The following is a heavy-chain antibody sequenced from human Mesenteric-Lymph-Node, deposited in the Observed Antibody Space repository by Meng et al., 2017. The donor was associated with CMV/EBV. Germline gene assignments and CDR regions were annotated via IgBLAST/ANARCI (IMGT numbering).Heavy chain of an antibody. CDR1: GFIFSSYP. Sequence: GESLKISCAASGFIFSSYPMHWVRQAPGKGLEWVAVISDDGSNKYYADSVKGRFTISRDSSKNAVFLQMNSLRADDTAVYYCARGGGAWKSLDYYHYHGMDVWGQGTTVTVSS. D-gene: IGHD1-1*01. V-gene: IGHV3-30*14. CDR3: ARGGGAWKSLDYYHYHGMDV. CDR2: ISDDGSNK. J-gene: IGHJ6*02.